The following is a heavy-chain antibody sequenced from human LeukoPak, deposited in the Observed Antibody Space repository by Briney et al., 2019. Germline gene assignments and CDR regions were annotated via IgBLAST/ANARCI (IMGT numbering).Heavy chain of an antibody. CDR1: GFTFSSYA. Sequence: GGSLRLFCAASGFTFSSYAMHWVRQAPGKGLEWVAVISYDGSNKYYADSVKGRFTISRDNSKNTLYLQMNSLRAEDTAVYYCASLPSSANRQFDYWGQGTLVTVSS. D-gene: IGHD2-2*01. J-gene: IGHJ4*02. CDR3: ASLPSSANRQFDY. V-gene: IGHV3-30-3*01. CDR2: ISYDGSNK.